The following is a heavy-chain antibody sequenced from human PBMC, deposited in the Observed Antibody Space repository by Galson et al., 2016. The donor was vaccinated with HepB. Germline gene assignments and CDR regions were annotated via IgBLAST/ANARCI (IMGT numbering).Heavy chain of an antibody. V-gene: IGHV3-48*03. CDR3: TRDRAQDWSGSFTGVYFDS. D-gene: IGHD3-3*01. CDR1: GFTFSSYE. J-gene: IGHJ4*02. CDR2: ISRGATTI. Sequence: SLRLSCAASGFTFSSYEMNWVRQAPGKGLEWISYISRGATTIYYADSVRGXFTVSRDNARNSLYLQMNSLRAEDTAIYYCTRDRAQDWSGSFTGVYFDSWGQGTLVTVSS.